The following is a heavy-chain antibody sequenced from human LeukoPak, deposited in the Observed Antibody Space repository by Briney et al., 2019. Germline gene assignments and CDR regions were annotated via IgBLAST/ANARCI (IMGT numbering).Heavy chain of an antibody. V-gene: IGHV3-48*01. Sequence: GGSLRLPCAASGFTFSTYSMNWVRQAPGKGLEWVSYITGRSIIYYSDSVKGRFTVSRDNAKNSLYLQMSSLRAEDTAVYYCASVRGGYWGQGTLVAFSS. J-gene: IGHJ4*02. CDR3: ASVRGGY. CDR2: ITGRSII. CDR1: GFTFSTYS. D-gene: IGHD3-16*01.